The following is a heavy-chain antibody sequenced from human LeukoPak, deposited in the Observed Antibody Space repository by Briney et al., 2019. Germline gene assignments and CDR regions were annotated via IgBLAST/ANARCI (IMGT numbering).Heavy chain of an antibody. CDR2: IYSGGST. D-gene: IGHD2-2*02. Sequence: GSLRLSCAASGFTVSSNYMSWVRQAPGKGLEWVSVIYSGGSTYYADSVKGRFTISRDNSKNTLYLQMNSLRAEDTAVYYCARGEVPAAIGYYYMDVWGKGTTVTVSS. CDR1: GFTVSSNY. V-gene: IGHV3-53*01. CDR3: ARGEVPAAIGYYYMDV. J-gene: IGHJ6*03.